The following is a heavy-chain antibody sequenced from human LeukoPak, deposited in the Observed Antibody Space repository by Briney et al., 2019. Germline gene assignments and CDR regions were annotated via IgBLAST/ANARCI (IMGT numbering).Heavy chain of an antibody. Sequence: SETLSLTCTVSGGSISSGDHYWSWIRQPPGKGLEWIGYIYYSGSTYYNPSLKSRVTISVDTSKNQFSLKLSSVTAADTAVYYCARARWYYDFWSGYSELDPWGQGTLVTVSS. D-gene: IGHD3-3*01. V-gene: IGHV4-30-4*01. CDR2: IYYSGST. CDR3: ARARWYYDFWSGYSELDP. J-gene: IGHJ5*02. CDR1: GGSISSGDHY.